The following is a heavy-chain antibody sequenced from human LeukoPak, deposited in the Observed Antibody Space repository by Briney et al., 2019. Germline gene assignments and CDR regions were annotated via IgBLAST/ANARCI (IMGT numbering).Heavy chain of an antibody. Sequence: PSETLSLTCTVSGGSISSSSYYWGWFRQPPGKGLEWIGSIYYSGSTYYNPSLRSRVTISVDTSKNQFSLKLSSVTAADTAVYYCARRGKYGGNRAFDYWGQGTLVTVSS. CDR2: IYYSGST. CDR1: GGSISSSSYY. J-gene: IGHJ4*02. D-gene: IGHD4-23*01. V-gene: IGHV4-39*07. CDR3: ARRGKYGGNRAFDY.